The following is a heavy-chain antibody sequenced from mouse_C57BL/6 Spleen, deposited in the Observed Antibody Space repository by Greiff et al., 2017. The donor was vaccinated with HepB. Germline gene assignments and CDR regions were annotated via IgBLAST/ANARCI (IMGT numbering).Heavy chain of an antibody. Sequence: QVQLQQSGPELVKPGASVKISCKASGYAFSSSWMNWVKQRPGKGLEWIGRIYPGDGDTNYNGKLKGKATLTADKSSSTAYMQLSSLTSVDSAVYFCARSGAAQATPDYWGQGTTLTVSS. V-gene: IGHV1-82*01. D-gene: IGHD3-2*02. CDR1: GYAFSSSW. CDR3: ARSGAAQATPDY. CDR2: IYPGDGDT. J-gene: IGHJ2*01.